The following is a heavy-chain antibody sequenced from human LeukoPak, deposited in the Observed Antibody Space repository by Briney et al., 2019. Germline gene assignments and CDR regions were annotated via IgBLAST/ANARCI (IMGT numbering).Heavy chain of an antibody. Sequence: GGSLRLSCAASGFTFSRYCMTWVRQAPGKGLEWVAEIIQDGSATYYIDSVRGRFTISRDNAKNSPYLQMNSLRAEDTAVYYCARDLAYCGGDCYSGGDYWGQGTLVTVSS. CDR1: GFTFSRYC. CDR2: IIQDGSAT. D-gene: IGHD2-21*02. CDR3: ARDLAYCGGDCYSGGDY. J-gene: IGHJ4*02. V-gene: IGHV3-7*03.